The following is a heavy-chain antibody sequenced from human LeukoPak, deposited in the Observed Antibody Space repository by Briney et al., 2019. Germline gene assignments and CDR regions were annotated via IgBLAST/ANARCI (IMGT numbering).Heavy chain of an antibody. D-gene: IGHD3-22*01. V-gene: IGHV3-21*01. CDR2: ISSSSGFI. CDR3: ARDQNYDSSGYSADFDY. CDR1: GFTFSSHS. Sequence: GGSLRLSCAASGFTFSSHSMNWVRQAPGKGLEWVLSISSSSGFIYYADSVKGRFTISRDNAKNSLYLQMNSLRAEDTAVYYCARDQNYDSSGYSADFDYWGQGTLVTVSS. J-gene: IGHJ4*02.